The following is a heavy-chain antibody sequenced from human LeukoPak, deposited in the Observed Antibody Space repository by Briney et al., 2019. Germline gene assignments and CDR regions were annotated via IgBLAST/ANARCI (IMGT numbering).Heavy chain of an antibody. D-gene: IGHD6-13*01. CDR1: GFTFSSYA. J-gene: IGHJ4*02. Sequence: PGGSLRLSCAASGFTFSSYAMTWVRQAPGKGLEWVSTIRATAGTTYYEDSVKGRFTISRDNSKNTQWLQMNSLRVEDTAVYCCTKGGYTTYFDYWGQGTLVTVSS. CDR2: IRATAGTT. CDR3: TKGGYTTYFDY. V-gene: IGHV3-23*01.